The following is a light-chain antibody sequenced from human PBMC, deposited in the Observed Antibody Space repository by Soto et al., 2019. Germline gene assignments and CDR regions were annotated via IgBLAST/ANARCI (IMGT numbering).Light chain of an antibody. CDR1: QSINSKS. J-gene: IGKJ3*01. V-gene: IGKV3-20*01. Sequence: EIVLTQSLGTLSLSPGEGSTVSCRVSQSINSKSLVWYQRKFGQAPSLLIYNTSSRATGIPDRFSGSGSGTDFTLSISRLEPEDFAVYYCQHYGGSFIFGPGTKVDFK. CDR2: NTS. CDR3: QHYGGSFI.